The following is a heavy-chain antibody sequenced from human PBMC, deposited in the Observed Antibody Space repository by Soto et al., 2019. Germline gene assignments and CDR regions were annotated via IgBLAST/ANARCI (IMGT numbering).Heavy chain of an antibody. CDR3: ARGPQDILDH. J-gene: IGHJ4*02. D-gene: IGHD2-15*01. V-gene: IGHV1-8*01. CDR2: MNPNSGKT. Sequence: QVQLVQSGAEVKKPGASVKVSCKASGYTFTSYDINWVRQATGQGLERMGWMNPNSGKTGYAQKFQGRVTLTRNTSLSTAYMEPSSPRSEDTAVYYCARGPQDILDHWGQGTLVTVSS. CDR1: GYTFTSYD.